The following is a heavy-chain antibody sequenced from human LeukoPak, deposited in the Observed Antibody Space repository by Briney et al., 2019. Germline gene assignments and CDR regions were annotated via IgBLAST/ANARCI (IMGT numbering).Heavy chain of an antibody. V-gene: IGHV1-8*03. J-gene: IGHJ1*01. CDR1: GYTFTSYD. Sequence: ASVKVSCKASGYTFTSYDINWVRQATGQGREWMGWMNPNSGNTGYAQKFQGRVTITRNTSISTAYMELSSLRSEDTAVYYCARPQEEFCSSTSCYDFQHWGQGTLVTVSS. D-gene: IGHD2-2*01. CDR2: MNPNSGNT. CDR3: ARPQEEFCSSTSCYDFQH.